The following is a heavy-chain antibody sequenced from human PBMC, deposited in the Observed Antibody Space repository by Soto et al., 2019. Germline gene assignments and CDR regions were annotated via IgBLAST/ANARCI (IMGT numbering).Heavy chain of an antibody. D-gene: IGHD3-9*01. CDR3: AKAGTGWNHMAV. Sequence: PGGSLRLSCAASGFTFSGYAMSWVRQAPGKGLEWVSTVRSGAGGTYYADSVKGRFTISRDTSKNTLYLQMNSLRAEDTAVYYCAKAGTGWNHMAVWGQGTTVTVSS. V-gene: IGHV3-23*01. CDR1: GFTFSGYA. J-gene: IGHJ6*02. CDR2: VRSGAGGT.